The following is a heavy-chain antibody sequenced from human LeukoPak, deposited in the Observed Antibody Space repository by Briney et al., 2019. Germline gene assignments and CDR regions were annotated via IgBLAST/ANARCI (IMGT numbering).Heavy chain of an antibody. V-gene: IGHV4-59*01. CDR3: ARSRHFPDNYDRSPYYSQGWYLDL. CDR2: IYYSVNT. Sequence: SETLSLTCTVSGGSIRIYYRRWIRPPPGKALNWISYIYYSVNTDYRPPLKSRATISLDTSKHQFSLNVSSVTAADTAVYHCARSRHFPDNYDRSPYYSQGWYLDLWGRGTLVTVSS. D-gene: IGHD3-22*01. CDR1: GGSIRIYY. J-gene: IGHJ2*01.